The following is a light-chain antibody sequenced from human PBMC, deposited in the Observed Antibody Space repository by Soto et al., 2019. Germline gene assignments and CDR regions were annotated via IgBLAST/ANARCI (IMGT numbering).Light chain of an antibody. CDR1: QGISSA. J-gene: IGKJ3*01. CDR3: QQFNSYSFT. V-gene: IGKV1-13*02. CDR2: DAS. Sequence: AIQLTQSPSSLSASVGDRVTITCRASQGISSALAWYQQKPGKAPKLLIYDASGLESGVPSRFSGSGSGTDFTLTISSLQPEDFATYYCQQFNSYSFTFGPGTKVDIK.